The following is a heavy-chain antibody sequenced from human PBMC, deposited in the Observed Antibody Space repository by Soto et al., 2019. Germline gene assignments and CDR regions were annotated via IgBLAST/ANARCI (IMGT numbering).Heavy chain of an antibody. V-gene: IGHV1-3*01. Sequence: ASVKVSCKASGYTFTSYAMHWVRQAPGQRLEWMGWINAGNGNTKYSQKFQGRVTITRDTSASTAYMELSSLRSEDTAVYYCAREPLRGYCSSTSCYTRYGYGLFYYYGMDVWGHGTPVTVSS. J-gene: IGHJ6*02. D-gene: IGHD2-2*02. CDR2: INAGNGNT. CDR3: AREPLRGYCSSTSCYTRYGYGLFYYYGMDV. CDR1: GYTFTSYA.